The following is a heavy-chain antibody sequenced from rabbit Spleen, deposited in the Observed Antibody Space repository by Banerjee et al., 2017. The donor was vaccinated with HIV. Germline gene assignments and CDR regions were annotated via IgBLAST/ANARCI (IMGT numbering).Heavy chain of an antibody. Sequence: QSLEESGGDLVKPGASLTLTCTASGVSFSGSSYICWVRQAPGKGLEWIACIDVVRSGSTYYGSWAKGRFTISKTSSTTVTLQMTSLTAADTATYFCAREVLYAAYAGFGDATMYYFDLWGPGTLVTVS. J-gene: IGHJ4*01. D-gene: IGHD6-1*01. CDR3: AREVLYAAYAGFGDATMYYFDL. CDR1: GVSFSGSSY. V-gene: IGHV1S40*01. CDR2: IDVVRSGST.